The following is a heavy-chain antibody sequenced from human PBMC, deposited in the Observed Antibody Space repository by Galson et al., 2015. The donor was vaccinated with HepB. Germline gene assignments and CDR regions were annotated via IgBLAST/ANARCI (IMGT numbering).Heavy chain of an antibody. CDR2: INPSGGST. CDR3: AREPTESYYYDSSGYGDGFDI. J-gene: IGHJ3*02. CDR1: GYTFTSYY. V-gene: IGHV1-46*01. D-gene: IGHD3-22*01. Sequence: SVKVSCKASGYTFTSYYMHWVRQAPGQGLEWMGIINPSGGSTSYAQKFQGRVTMTRDTSTSTVYMELSSLRSEDTAVYYCAREPTESYYYDSSGYGDGFDIWGQGTMVTVSS.